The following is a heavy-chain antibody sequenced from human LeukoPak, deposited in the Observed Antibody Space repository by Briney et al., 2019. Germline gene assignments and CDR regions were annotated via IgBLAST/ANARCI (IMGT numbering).Heavy chain of an antibody. D-gene: IGHD2-2*01. CDR3: AKDLSPRSSGASCSAFDV. CDR1: GFTFFNYA. CDR2: ISGSAGTT. J-gene: IGHJ4*02. V-gene: IGHV3-23*01. Sequence: GGSLRLSCATSGFTFFNYAMNWARQAPGKGREWVSSISGSAGTTYFADSVKGRFTISRDSSKSPVYLQMNSLTADDTAIYYCAKDLSPRSSGASCSAFDVWGPGTLVTVSS.